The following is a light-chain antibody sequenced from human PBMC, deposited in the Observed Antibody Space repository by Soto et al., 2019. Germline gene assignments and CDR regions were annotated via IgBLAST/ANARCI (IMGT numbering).Light chain of an antibody. CDR1: QRSSNW. V-gene: IGKV1-5*03. CDR3: QQYNFHSM. Sequence: DIQMTQTPSTLSASVGDRVTITCRASQRSSNWVAWYQQKPGKAPKLLISKASSLESGVPSRFSGSGSGSEFTLTISSLQPDDTATYYCQQYNFHSMFGQGTKVEIK. J-gene: IGKJ1*01. CDR2: KAS.